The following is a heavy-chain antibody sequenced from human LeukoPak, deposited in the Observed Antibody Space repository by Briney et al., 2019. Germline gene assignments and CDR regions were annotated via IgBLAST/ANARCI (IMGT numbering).Heavy chain of an antibody. D-gene: IGHD2-15*01. Sequence: GGSLRLSCAASGFMFSGYWMGWVRQAPGKGLEWVANTRQDGIDKYYVDSVRGRFTISRDNAQSSLSLQMNSLRVEDSAVYYCGRWGISAALDRWGQGTLVTVSS. CDR1: GFMFSGYW. J-gene: IGHJ5*02. CDR3: GRWGISAALDR. V-gene: IGHV3-7*01. CDR2: TRQDGIDK.